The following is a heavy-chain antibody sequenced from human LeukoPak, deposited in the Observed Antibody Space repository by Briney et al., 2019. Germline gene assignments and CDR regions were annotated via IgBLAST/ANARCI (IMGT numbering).Heavy chain of an antibody. CDR3: TRLRENCSGGYCYFDY. V-gene: IGHV3-73*01. J-gene: IGHJ4*02. CDR2: IKTKANSYAT. D-gene: IGHD2-15*01. CDR1: GFTFSGSA. Sequence: GGSLRLSCAASGFTFSGSAMHWVRQASGKGLEWVGRIKTKANSYATAYAASVKGRFTISRDDSKNTAYLQMNSLKTEDTAVYYCTRLRENCSGGYCYFDYWGQGTLVTVSS.